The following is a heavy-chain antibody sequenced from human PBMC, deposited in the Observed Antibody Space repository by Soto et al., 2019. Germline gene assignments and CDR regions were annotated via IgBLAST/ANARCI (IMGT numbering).Heavy chain of an antibody. Sequence: EVQLLESGGGLVQPGGSLRLSCAASGFTFSSYAMSWVRQAPGKGLEWVSVISGSGDSTYYADSVKGRFTISTHNSKNTLYLQMNTLRAEDTAVYYCAKRATGTYFDYWGQGTLVTVSS. CDR1: GFTFSSYA. V-gene: IGHV3-23*01. CDR2: ISGSGDST. J-gene: IGHJ4*02. D-gene: IGHD1-1*01. CDR3: AKRATGTYFDY.